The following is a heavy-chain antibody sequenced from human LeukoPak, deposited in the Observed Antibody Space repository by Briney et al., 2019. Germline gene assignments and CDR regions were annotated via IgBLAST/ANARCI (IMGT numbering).Heavy chain of an antibody. CDR3: SKVDEPPGSGWFTTADY. CDR2: ITYDGSGK. Sequence: GKPLTLSCTASGFTFSNYGMHRLRQATGKGLEGLTDITYDGSGKYYADSVMGRFTISRVDSRNTLYLQMNSLRAEDTAVYHCSKVDEPPGSGWFTTADYWGRGTLVTVSS. D-gene: IGHD6-19*01. CDR1: GFTFSNYG. J-gene: IGHJ4*02. V-gene: IGHV3-30*18.